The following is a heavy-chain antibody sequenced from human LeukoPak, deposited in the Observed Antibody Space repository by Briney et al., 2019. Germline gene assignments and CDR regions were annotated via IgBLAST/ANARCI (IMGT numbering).Heavy chain of an antibody. CDR1: GGPFRSYV. V-gene: IGHV1-69*13. CDR3: ARDKGYCSGGACYMFHN. CDR2: IIPMFGTT. D-gene: IGHD2-15*01. Sequence: ASVKVSCKASGGPFRSYVFSWVRQAPGQGLEWIGGIIPMFGTTSYAQHFQGRLTITADESTGTAYMELSSLTSDDTAVYFCARDKGYCSGGACYMFHNWGQGTLVTVSS. J-gene: IGHJ4*02.